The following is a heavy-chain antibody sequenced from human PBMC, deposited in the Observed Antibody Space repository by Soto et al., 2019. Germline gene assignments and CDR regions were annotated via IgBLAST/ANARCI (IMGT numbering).Heavy chain of an antibody. J-gene: IGHJ5*02. V-gene: IGHV1-18*01. D-gene: IGHD6-13*01. CDR2: ISAYNGNT. Sequence: APVKVSCKASGYTFTSYGIRWVRQAPGQGLEWMGWISAYNGNTNYAQKLQGRVTMTTDTSTGTAYMELRSLRSDDTAVYYCARVYGQQLVLSWFDPWGQGTLVTVSS. CDR1: GYTFTSYG. CDR3: ARVYGQQLVLSWFDP.